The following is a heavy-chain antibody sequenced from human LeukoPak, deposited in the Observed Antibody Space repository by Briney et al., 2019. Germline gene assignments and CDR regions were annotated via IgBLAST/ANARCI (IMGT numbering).Heavy chain of an antibody. J-gene: IGHJ5*02. CDR1: GGSISSGDYY. CDR2: IYYSGST. D-gene: IGHD5-12*01. Sequence: PSQTLSLTCTVSGGSISSGDYYWSWIRQPPGKGLEWIGYIYYSGSTYYNPSLKSRVTISVDTSKNQFSLKLSSVTAADTAVYYCARALGGGYVVWFDPWGQGTLVTVSS. V-gene: IGHV4-30-4*01. CDR3: ARALGGGYVVWFDP.